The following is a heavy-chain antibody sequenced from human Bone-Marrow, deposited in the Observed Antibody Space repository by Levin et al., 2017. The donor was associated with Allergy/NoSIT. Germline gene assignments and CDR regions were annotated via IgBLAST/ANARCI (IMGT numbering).Heavy chain of an antibody. D-gene: IGHD2-8*01. CDR3: AGVDLSPAGPYYYGMDV. CDR1: GGSFSNQA. CDR2: IIPLVETP. V-gene: IGHV1-69*13. Sequence: SVKVSCQASGGSFSNQAISWVRQAPGQGLEWMGGIIPLVETPNYSQKFQNRVTITADASTSPVYLELTGLTPDDTGVYYWAGVDLSPAGPYYYGMDVWGLGTTVTVSS. J-gene: IGHJ6*02.